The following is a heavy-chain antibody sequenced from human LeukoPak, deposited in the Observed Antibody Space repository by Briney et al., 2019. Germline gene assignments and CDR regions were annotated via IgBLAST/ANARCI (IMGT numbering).Heavy chain of an antibody. D-gene: IGHD4-11*01. J-gene: IGHJ3*02. CDR1: GFTFSSYS. CDR2: ISSGSNIM. Sequence: GGSLRLSCAASGFTFSSYSMNWVRQAPGKGLEWVAYISSGSNIMYHADSVKGRFTISRDNAKNSLYLQMNSLRDEDTAVYYCARDFRNSHRLDIWGQGTLVTVSS. CDR3: ARDFRNSHRLDI. V-gene: IGHV3-48*02.